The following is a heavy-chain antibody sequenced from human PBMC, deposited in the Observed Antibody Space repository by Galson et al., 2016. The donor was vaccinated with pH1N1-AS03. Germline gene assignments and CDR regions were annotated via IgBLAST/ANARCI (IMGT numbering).Heavy chain of an antibody. V-gene: IGHV4-59*02. J-gene: IGHJ4*02. CDR3: ARYYCGDDDTCYSFHN. CDR2: IHSTGKT. CDR1: GGSVFNHY. Sequence: SETLSLTCSVSGGSVFNHYWSWIRQSPGKGLEWVGYIHSTGKTNSNPSLKSRVIMSLDTSTNLFSLNLNSVTAADTAIYYCARYYCGDDDTCYSFHNWGQGTLVTVSS. D-gene: IGHD2-21*01.